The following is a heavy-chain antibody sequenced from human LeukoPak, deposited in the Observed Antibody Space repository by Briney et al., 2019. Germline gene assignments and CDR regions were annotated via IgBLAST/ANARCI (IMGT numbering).Heavy chain of an antibody. CDR3: AKNPNRELWFGELSWFDP. V-gene: IGHV3-23*01. J-gene: IGHJ5*02. Sequence: GGSLRLSCAAPGFTFSSYAMSWVRQAPGKGLEWVSAISGSGGSTYYADSVKGRFTISRDNSKNTLYLQMNSLRAEDTAVYYCAKNPNRELWFGELSWFDPWGQGTLVTVSS. D-gene: IGHD3-10*01. CDR1: GFTFSSYA. CDR2: ISGSGGST.